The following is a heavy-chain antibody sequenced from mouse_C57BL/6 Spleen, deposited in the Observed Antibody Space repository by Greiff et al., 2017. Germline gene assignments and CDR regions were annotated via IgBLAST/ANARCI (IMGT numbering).Heavy chain of an antibody. CDR3: ARRIPGYFDY. V-gene: IGHV1-50*01. CDR2: IDPSDSYT. D-gene: IGHD5-1-1*01. Sequence: QWVKQRPGQGLEWIGEIDPSDSYTNYNQKFKGKATLTVDTSSSTAYMQLSSLISEDSAVYYCARRIPGYFDYWGQGTTLTVSS. J-gene: IGHJ2*01.